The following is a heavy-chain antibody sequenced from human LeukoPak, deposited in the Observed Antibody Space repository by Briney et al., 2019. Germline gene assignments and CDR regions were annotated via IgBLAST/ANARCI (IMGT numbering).Heavy chain of an antibody. CDR1: GFSFSSYA. Sequence: GGSLRLSCAASGFSFSSYAMSWVRQAPGKGLEWVSAISGSGGTTNYADSVKGRFTISRDNSKDTLYLQMDSLRAEDTAVYYCAKVGSSMSFYYYYGMDVWGQGTTVTVSS. V-gene: IGHV3-23*01. D-gene: IGHD6-13*01. J-gene: IGHJ6*02. CDR3: AKVGSSMSFYYYYGMDV. CDR2: ISGSGGTT.